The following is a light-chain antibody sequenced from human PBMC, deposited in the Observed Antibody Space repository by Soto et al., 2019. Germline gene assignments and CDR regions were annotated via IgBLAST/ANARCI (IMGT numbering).Light chain of an antibody. CDR1: QSINTY. CDR2: AAS. CDR3: QQSATIPRT. J-gene: IGKJ1*01. Sequence: DIQMAQSPSSLSSSVGDRVTITCRASQSINTYLIWYQQKPGTAPNLLIYAASILQSGVPSRFSGSGSGTDFTLTISSLQPEDFATYFCQQSATIPRTFGQGTKVEIK. V-gene: IGKV1-39*01.